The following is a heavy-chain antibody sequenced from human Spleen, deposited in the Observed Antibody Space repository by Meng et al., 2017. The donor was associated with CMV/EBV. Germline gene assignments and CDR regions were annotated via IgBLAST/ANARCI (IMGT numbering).Heavy chain of an antibody. V-gene: IGHV1-18*01. CDR3: ARGQVVPANWFDP. D-gene: IGHD2-2*01. CDR1: GYTFTSYG. CDR2: ISAYNGNT. Sequence: KAAGYTFTSYGSSWVRQAPGQELEWMGWISAYNGNTNYAQKLQGRVTMTTDTSTSTAYMELRSLRSDDTAVYYCARGQVVPANWFDPWGQGTLVTVSS. J-gene: IGHJ5*02.